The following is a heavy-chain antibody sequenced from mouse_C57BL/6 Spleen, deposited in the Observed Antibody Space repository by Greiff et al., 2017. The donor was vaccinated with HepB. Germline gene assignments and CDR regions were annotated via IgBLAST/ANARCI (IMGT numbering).Heavy chain of an antibody. CDR2: IYPGNSDT. J-gene: IGHJ3*01. Sequence: VQLQQSGTVLARPGASVKMSCKTSGYTFTSYWMHWVKQRPGQGLEWIGAIYPGNSDTSYNQKFKGKAKLTAVTSASTAYMELSSLTNEDAAVYYCTRSRGYDGYPFAYWGQGTLVTVSA. CDR1: GYTFTSYW. V-gene: IGHV1-5*01. CDR3: TRSRGYDGYPFAY. D-gene: IGHD2-3*01.